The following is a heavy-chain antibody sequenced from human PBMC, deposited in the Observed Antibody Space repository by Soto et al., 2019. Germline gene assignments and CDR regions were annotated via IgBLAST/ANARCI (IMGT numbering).Heavy chain of an antibody. J-gene: IGHJ6*02. CDR2: ISSSSSYI. CDR1: GFTFSSYS. CDR3: ARDEGAAKTSYYYGMDV. D-gene: IGHD1-26*01. V-gene: IGHV3-21*01. Sequence: EVQLVESGGGLVKPGGSLRLSCAASGFTFSSYSMNWVRQAPGKGLEWVSSISSSSSYIYYADSVKGRFTISRDNAKNSLYLQMNSLRAEDTAVYYCARDEGAAKTSYYYGMDVWGQGTTVTVSS.